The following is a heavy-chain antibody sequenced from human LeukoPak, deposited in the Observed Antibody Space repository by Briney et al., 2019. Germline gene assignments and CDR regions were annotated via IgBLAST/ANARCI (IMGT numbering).Heavy chain of an antibody. CDR2: INPKSGDT. CDR1: GYSFAGYY. D-gene: IGHD3-22*01. CDR3: ARGDSENSGYRSFRY. V-gene: IGHV1-2*02. J-gene: IGHJ4*02. Sequence: GASVKVSRKTSGYSFAGYYLHWVRQAPGQGLEWMGWINPKSGDTNFAQNFQGRVTMTRDTSINTVYMELSSLRSDDTAVYYCARGDSENSGYRSFRYCGQGALVTVSS.